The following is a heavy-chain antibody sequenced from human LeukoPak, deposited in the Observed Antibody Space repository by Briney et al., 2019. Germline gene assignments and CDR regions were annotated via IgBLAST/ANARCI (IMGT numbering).Heavy chain of an antibody. V-gene: IGHV3-74*01. CDR2: INNDGSNT. CDR1: GFTFITYW. J-gene: IGHJ4*02. D-gene: IGHD6-19*01. CDR3: ARPSVAGPYFDF. Sequence: GGSLRLSCAASGFTFITYWMHWVRQAPGKGLVWVSRINNDGSNTNYADSVKSRFTISRDNAKNTLYLQMNSLRAEDTAVYYCARPSVAGPYFDFWGQGTLVTVSS.